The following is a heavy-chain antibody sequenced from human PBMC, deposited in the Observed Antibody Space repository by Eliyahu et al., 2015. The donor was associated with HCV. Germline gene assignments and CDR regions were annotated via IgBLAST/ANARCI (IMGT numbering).Heavy chain of an antibody. J-gene: IGHJ4*02. CDR3: ARALSSSWYYFDY. CDR1: GFTFSSXS. CDR2: ISSSSSYI. V-gene: IGHV3-21*01. D-gene: IGHD6-13*01. Sequence: EVHLVESGGGLVKPGGSXXLSCAASGFTFSSXSXNWVRQAPGKGLXWVSSISSSSSYIYYADSVEGRFTISRDNAKNSLYLQMNSLRAEDTAVYYCARALSSSWYYFDYWGQGTLVTVSS.